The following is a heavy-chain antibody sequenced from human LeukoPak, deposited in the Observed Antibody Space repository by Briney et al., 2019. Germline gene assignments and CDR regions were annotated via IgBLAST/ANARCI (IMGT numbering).Heavy chain of an antibody. Sequence: ASVKVSCKASGYIFTGYYMHWVRQAPGQGLEWMGWINPNSGDTNYAQKFQGRVTMTRDTSISTAYMELSRLRSDDTAVYYCARAAYDSNWFDPWGQGTLVTVSS. CDR3: ARAAYDSNWFDP. CDR1: GYIFTGYY. J-gene: IGHJ5*02. CDR2: INPNSGDT. V-gene: IGHV1-2*02. D-gene: IGHD2-21*01.